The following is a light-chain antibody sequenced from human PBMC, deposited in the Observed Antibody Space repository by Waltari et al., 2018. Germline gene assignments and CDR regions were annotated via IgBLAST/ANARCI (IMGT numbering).Light chain of an antibody. J-gene: IGKJ3*01. CDR1: QSVSSSY. CDR3: QQYGTSPFT. V-gene: IGKV3-20*01. CDR2: DAS. Sequence: ELVLTQSPGTLSLSPGERATLSCRASQSVSSSYLAWYQQRPGQAPRLLIYDASIRATGIPDKFSGSGSGTDFTLTISRLEPEDFAVYYCQQYGTSPFTFGPGTKVDIK.